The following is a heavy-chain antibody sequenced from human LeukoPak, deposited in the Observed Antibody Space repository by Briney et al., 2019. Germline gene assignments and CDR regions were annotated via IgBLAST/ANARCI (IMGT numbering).Heavy chain of an antibody. CDR3: ARSARDRAFDI. Sequence: PSETLSLTCTVSGGSISSYYWSWIRQPPGKGLEWIGYIYYSGSTNNNPSLKSRVTISVDTSKNQFSLKLSSVTAADTAVYCCARSARDRAFDIWGQGTMVTVSS. J-gene: IGHJ3*02. V-gene: IGHV4-59*08. CDR1: GGSISSYY. CDR2: IYYSGST.